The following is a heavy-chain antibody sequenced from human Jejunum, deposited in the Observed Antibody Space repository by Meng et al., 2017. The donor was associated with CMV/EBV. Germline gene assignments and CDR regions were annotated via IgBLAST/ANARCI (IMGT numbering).Heavy chain of an antibody. CDR1: GGTFSSSA. J-gene: IGHJ4*02. Sequence: KASGGTFSSSAMSWVRQVPGQGLEWMGLIIPILSVTNYAQNFEGRVTIFADKSTSTTYMEFSSLRFDDTAVYYCATGFGGSPYDYWGQGTLVTVSS. CDR3: ATGFGGSPYDY. D-gene: IGHD3-3*01. CDR2: IIPILSVT. V-gene: IGHV1-69*04.